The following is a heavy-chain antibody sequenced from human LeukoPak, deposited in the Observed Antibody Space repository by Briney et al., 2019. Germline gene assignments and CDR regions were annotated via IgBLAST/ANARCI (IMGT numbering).Heavy chain of an antibody. J-gene: IGHJ4*02. V-gene: IGHV1-69*13. CDR2: IIPIFGTA. D-gene: IGHD5-12*01. CDR1: GGTFSSYA. Sequence: SVKVSCKASGGTFSSYAISWVRQAPAQGLEWMGGIIPIFGTANYAQKFQGRVTITADESTSTAYMELSSLRSEDTAVYYCARAYRGYSGYGGYWGQGTLVTVSS. CDR3: ARAYRGYSGYGGY.